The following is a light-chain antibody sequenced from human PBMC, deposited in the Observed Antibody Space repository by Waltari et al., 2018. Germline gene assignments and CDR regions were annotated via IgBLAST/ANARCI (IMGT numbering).Light chain of an antibody. V-gene: IGKV3-20*01. J-gene: IGKJ1*01. Sequence: EIMLTQSPGTLSLSPGDRATLSCKASQRIVKYLTWYQQKPGQAPRLLIYHPSSRATGIPDRFSGSGSETDFSLTISRLEPEDFAVYYCQHYVRLPATFGQGTNVEIK. CDR3: QHYVRLPAT. CDR1: QRIVKY. CDR2: HPS.